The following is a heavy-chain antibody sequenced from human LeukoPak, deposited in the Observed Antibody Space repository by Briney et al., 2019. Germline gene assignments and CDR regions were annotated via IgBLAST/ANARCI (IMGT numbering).Heavy chain of an antibody. V-gene: IGHV4-39*07. J-gene: IGHJ4*02. Sequence: SETLSLTCTVSGGSISSNSYYWGWIRQPPGKGLEWIGNIHYSGNTHYNPSLKSRVTISVDTSKNQFSLRLSSVTAADTAVYYCARDQNFYGSGRRPYFDYWGQGTLVTVSS. CDR3: ARDQNFYGSGRRPYFDY. CDR2: IHYSGNT. CDR1: GGSISSNSYY. D-gene: IGHD3-10*01.